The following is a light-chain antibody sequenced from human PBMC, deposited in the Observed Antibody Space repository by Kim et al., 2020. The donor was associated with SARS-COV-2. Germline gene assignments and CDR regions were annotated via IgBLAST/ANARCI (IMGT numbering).Light chain of an antibody. Sequence: SYELTQPPSVSVSPGQTASITCSGDKLGDEYACWYQQKPGQSPVLVIYRDNKRPSGIPERFSGSNSGNTATLTISGTQAMDEADYYCQAWDSSTVVFGGGTQLTVL. CDR3: QAWDSSTVV. CDR1: KLGDEY. V-gene: IGLV3-1*01. J-gene: IGLJ3*02. CDR2: RDN.